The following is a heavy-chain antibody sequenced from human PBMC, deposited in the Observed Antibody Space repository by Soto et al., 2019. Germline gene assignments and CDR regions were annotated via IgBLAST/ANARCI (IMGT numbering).Heavy chain of an antibody. V-gene: IGHV5-51*01. CDR2: IYPGDSDT. J-gene: IGHJ6*03. CDR3: ARIEVSPPLQSYYYYYMDV. Sequence: GESLKISCKGSGYSFTSYWIGWVRQMPGKGLEWMGIIYPGDSDTRYSPSFQGQVTISADKSISTAYLQWSSLKASDTAMYYWARIEVSPPLQSYYYYYMDVWGKGTTVTVSS. CDR1: GYSFTSYW.